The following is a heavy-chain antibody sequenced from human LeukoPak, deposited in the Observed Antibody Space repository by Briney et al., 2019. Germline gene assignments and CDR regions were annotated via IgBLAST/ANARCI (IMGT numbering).Heavy chain of an antibody. V-gene: IGHV1-2*02. CDR2: INPNSGGT. Sequence: ASVTVSCKASGYTFTGYYMHWVRQAPGQGLEGMGWINPNSGGTNYAQKFQGRVTMTRDTSISTAYMELSRLRSDDTAVYYCATPMVRESLLGYWGQGTLVTVSS. D-gene: IGHD3-10*01. J-gene: IGHJ4*02. CDR1: GYTFTGYY. CDR3: ATPMVRESLLGY.